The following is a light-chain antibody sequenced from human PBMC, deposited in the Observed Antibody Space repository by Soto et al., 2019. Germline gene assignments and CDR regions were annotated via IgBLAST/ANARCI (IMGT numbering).Light chain of an antibody. Sequence: EIVLTQSPGTLSLSPGERATLSCRASQSVSSSYLAWYQQKPGQAPRLLIYSASSRATGIPDRFSGSGSGTDFSLTISRLEPEDFAVYYCQQYGRSPCTFGQGTKLEIK. CDR3: QQYGRSPCT. J-gene: IGKJ2*01. V-gene: IGKV3-20*01. CDR2: SAS. CDR1: QSVSSSY.